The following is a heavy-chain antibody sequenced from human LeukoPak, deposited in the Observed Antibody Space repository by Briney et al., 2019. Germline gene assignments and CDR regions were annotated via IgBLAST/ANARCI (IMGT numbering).Heavy chain of an antibody. J-gene: IGHJ4*02. D-gene: IGHD1-26*01. CDR1: GFTFTNHW. Sequence: GGSLRLSCVATGFTFTNHWMSWVRQTIGKGLECVAKIREDGSETHYVDSVKGRFTISRDNARNSLFLQMNNLRAEDTAVYYCARDYRGGWNDYWGQGTLVTVSS. CDR3: ARDYRGGWNDY. CDR2: IREDGSET. V-gene: IGHV3-7*01.